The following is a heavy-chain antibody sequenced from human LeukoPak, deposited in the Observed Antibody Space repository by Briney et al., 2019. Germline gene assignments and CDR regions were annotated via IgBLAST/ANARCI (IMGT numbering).Heavy chain of an antibody. D-gene: IGHD3-10*01. CDR3: ARDAQYYGSGREGAFDI. V-gene: IGHV1-69*06. CDR2: IIPIFGTA. J-gene: IGHJ3*02. CDR1: GGTFSSYA. Sequence: GASVKVSCKASGGTFSSYAISWVRQAPGQGLEWMGGIIPIFGTANYAQKFQGRVTITADKSTSTAYMELSRLRSDDTAVYYCARDAQYYGSGREGAFDIWGQGTMVTVSS.